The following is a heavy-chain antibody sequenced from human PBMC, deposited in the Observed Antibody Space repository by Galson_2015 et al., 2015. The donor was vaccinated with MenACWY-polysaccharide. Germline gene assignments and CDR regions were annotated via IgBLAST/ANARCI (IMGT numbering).Heavy chain of an antibody. J-gene: IGHJ4*02. V-gene: IGHV1-69*13. CDR1: GGTFSSYA. D-gene: IGHD3-22*01. Sequence: SVKVSCKASGGTFSSYAISWVRQAPGQGLEWMGGIIPIFGTANYAQKFQGRITITADESTSTAYMELGSLRSEDTAVYYCARAPAMEYYDSSGYYYHYFDYWGQGTLVTVSS. CDR3: ARAPAMEYYDSSGYYYHYFDY. CDR2: IIPIFGTA.